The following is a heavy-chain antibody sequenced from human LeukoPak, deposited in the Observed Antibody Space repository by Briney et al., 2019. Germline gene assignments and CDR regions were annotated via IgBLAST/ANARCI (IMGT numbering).Heavy chain of an antibody. CDR3: ARTYDSPGYYSPDYYYMDV. D-gene: IGHD3-22*01. Sequence: ESSETLSLTCTVSGGSISTYCWSWIRQPAGKGLEWIGHICTSGSTNYNPSLKSRVTMSVDTSNNEFSLKLNSVTAADTAVYYCARTYDSPGYYSPDYYYMDVWGKGTTVTISS. CDR1: GGSISTYC. V-gene: IGHV4-4*07. J-gene: IGHJ6*03. CDR2: ICTSGST.